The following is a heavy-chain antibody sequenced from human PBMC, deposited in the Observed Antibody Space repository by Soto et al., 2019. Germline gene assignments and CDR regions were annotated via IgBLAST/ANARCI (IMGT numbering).Heavy chain of an antibody. CDR2: INAGNGNT. Sequence: QVQLVQSGAEVKKPGASVKVSCKASGYTFTSYAMHWVRQAPGQRLEWMGWINAGNGNTKYSQKFQGRVTITRDTSASTAYMERSSRRSEDTAVYYCARGPGGPDGPGDYWGQGTRVTVSS. CDR1: GYTFTSYA. J-gene: IGHJ4*02. CDR3: ARGPGGPDGPGDY. D-gene: IGHD2-15*01. V-gene: IGHV1-3*01.